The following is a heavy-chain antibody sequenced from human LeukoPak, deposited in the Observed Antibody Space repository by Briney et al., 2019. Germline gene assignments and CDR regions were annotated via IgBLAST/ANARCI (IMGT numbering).Heavy chain of an antibody. CDR1: GFTVSTNH. V-gene: IGHV3-53*01. CDR2: IYNDANT. D-gene: IGHD2-21*02. CDR3: ARDREVVTAKAQMDV. Sequence: GGSLRLSCAVSGFTVSTNHMSWVRQAPGKGLEWVSVIYNDANTYYTDSVKSRFTISRDNSKNTVFLQMNSLRAEDTAVYYCARDREVVTAKAQMDVWGKGTTVTVSS. J-gene: IGHJ6*04.